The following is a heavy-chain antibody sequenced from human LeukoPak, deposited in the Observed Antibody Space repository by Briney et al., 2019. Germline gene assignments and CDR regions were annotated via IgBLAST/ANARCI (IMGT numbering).Heavy chain of an antibody. Sequence: GGSLRLSCAASGFTVSYNYMSWVRQTPRKGLEWVSSIYRGGDAYYTDSVRGRFTISRDNSDNTLYLQMNSLRAEDTALYYCAKGNYGSGSLYVGDAFDTWGQGTMVTVSS. CDR1: GFTVSYNY. V-gene: IGHV3-53*01. CDR2: IYRGGDA. CDR3: AKGNYGSGSLYVGDAFDT. J-gene: IGHJ3*02. D-gene: IGHD3-10*01.